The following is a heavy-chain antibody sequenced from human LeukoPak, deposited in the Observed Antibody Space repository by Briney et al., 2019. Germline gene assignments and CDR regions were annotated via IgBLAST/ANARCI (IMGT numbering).Heavy chain of an antibody. Sequence: SETLSLTCAVSGDSINNNKWWSWVRQPPGKGLEWIGEIYHSGNTNYNPSLKSRVTISVDTSKNQFSLKLSSVTAADTAVFYCAGRRVHNYDSRGYYSRPQRAFDIWGQGTMVTVSS. CDR2: IYHSGNT. D-gene: IGHD3-22*01. CDR1: GDSINNNKW. CDR3: AGRRVHNYDSRGYYSRPQRAFDI. V-gene: IGHV4-4*02. J-gene: IGHJ3*02.